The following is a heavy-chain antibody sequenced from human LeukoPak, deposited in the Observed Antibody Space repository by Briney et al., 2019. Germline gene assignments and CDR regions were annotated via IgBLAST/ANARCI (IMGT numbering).Heavy chain of an antibody. V-gene: IGHV3-23*01. CDR3: VCESSVYYSSRGY. Sequence: GYLRLSSAASGFTFSSYAKSCVRQAPGKGLEWVSGISGSGGSTYYAASVKGRFTISRENSKNQLYLQMSSLRAEHTAVYYSVCESSVYYSSRGYCGQGTLVTVSS. D-gene: IGHD3-22*01. J-gene: IGHJ4*02. CDR1: GFTFSSYA. CDR2: ISGSGGST.